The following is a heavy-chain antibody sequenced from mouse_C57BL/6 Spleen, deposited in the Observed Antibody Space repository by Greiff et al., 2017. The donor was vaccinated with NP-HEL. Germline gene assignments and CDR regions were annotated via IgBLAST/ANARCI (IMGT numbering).Heavy chain of an antibody. V-gene: IGHV2-4*01. J-gene: IGHJ4*01. CDR3: ATPGSSYGAMDY. CDR1: GFSLTSYG. CDR2: IWSGGST. Sequence: VQLVESGPGLVQPSQNLSITCTVSGFSLTSYGVHWVRQPPGKGLEWLGVIWSGGSTDYNAAFISRLSISKDNSKSQVFFKMNSLQADDTAIYYCATPGSSYGAMDYWGQGTSVTVSS. D-gene: IGHD1-1*01.